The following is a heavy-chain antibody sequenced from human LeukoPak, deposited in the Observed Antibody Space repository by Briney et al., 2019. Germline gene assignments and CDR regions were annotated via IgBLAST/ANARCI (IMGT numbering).Heavy chain of an antibody. D-gene: IGHD6-13*01. J-gene: IGHJ4*02. Sequence: AGGSLRLSCAASGFTFGRFWMTWVRQAPGKGLEWVANIKPDGTKKTYVDSVKGRFIISRDNAKNSLYLQMNSLRADDTAVYYCATAPAAADSWWVQGTLVAVSS. CDR2: IKPDGTKK. CDR1: GFTFGRFW. V-gene: IGHV3-7*01. CDR3: ATAPAAADSW.